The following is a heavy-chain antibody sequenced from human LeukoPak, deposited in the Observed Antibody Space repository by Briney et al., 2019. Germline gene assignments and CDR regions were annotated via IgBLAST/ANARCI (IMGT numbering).Heavy chain of an antibody. Sequence: GGSLRLSCAASGFTFSSYWMSWVRQAPGKGLEWVANIKQDGSEKYYVDSVKGRFTISRDNAKNSLYLQMNSLRAEDTAVYYCAKNDPYGSGSYYSAFDIWGQGTMVTVSS. V-gene: IGHV3-7*03. CDR1: GFTFSSYW. J-gene: IGHJ3*02. CDR3: AKNDPYGSGSYYSAFDI. CDR2: IKQDGSEK. D-gene: IGHD3-10*01.